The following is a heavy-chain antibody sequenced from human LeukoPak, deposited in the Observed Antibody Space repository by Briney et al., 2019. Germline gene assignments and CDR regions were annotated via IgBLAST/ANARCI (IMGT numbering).Heavy chain of an antibody. CDR2: ISYDGSNK. D-gene: IGHD3-3*01. CDR3: ARDPGITIFGVVTTSPFMDV. Sequence: GGSLRLSCAASGFTFSSYAMHWVRQAPGKGLEWVAVISYDGSNKYYADSVKGRFTISRDNSKNTLYLQMNSLRAEDTAVYYCARDPGITIFGVVTTSPFMDVWGKGTTVTVSS. J-gene: IGHJ6*03. V-gene: IGHV3-30*01. CDR1: GFTFSSYA.